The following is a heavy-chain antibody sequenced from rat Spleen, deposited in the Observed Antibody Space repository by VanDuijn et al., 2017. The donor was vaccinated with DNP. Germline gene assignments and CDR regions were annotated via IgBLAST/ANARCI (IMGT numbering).Heavy chain of an antibody. CDR1: GYSITSDY. J-gene: IGHJ2*01. D-gene: IGHD1-11*01. Sequence: EVQLQESGPGLVKPSQSLSLTCSVTGYSITSDYWGWIRKFPGNKMEWIGHISYSGRTTYNPSLKSRISITRDTSKNQFFLQLNSVSTEDTAIYYCARGPNYGSGPDYFDYWGPGVMVTVSS. CDR3: ARGPNYGSGPDYFDY. V-gene: IGHV3-1*01. CDR2: ISYSGRT.